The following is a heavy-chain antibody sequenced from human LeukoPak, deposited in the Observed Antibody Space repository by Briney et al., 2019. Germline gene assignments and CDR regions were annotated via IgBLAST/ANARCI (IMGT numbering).Heavy chain of an antibody. V-gene: IGHV3-30-3*01. CDR3: ARAGIVPTAHFDY. CDR2: ISYDGSNK. Sequence: GGSLRLSCAASGFTFSSYAMHWVRQAPGKGLEWVAVISYDGSNKYYADSVKGRFTISRDNSKNTLYLQTNSLRAEDTAVYYCARAGIVPTAHFDYWGQGTLVTVSS. D-gene: IGHD2-2*01. J-gene: IGHJ4*02. CDR1: GFTFSSYA.